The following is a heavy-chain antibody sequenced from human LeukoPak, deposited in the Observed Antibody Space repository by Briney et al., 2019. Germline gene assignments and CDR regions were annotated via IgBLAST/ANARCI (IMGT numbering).Heavy chain of an antibody. D-gene: IGHD4-17*01. Sequence: PGGSLRLSCAASGFSFSNYDMNWVRQAPGKGLEWVSYISSSGSTIYYPDSVKGRFTISRDNAKNSLYLQMNRLRAEDTAVYYCARDQDDYGEYWYFDLWGRGTLVTVSS. V-gene: IGHV3-48*03. CDR1: GFSFSNYD. J-gene: IGHJ2*01. CDR3: ARDQDDYGEYWYFDL. CDR2: ISSSGSTI.